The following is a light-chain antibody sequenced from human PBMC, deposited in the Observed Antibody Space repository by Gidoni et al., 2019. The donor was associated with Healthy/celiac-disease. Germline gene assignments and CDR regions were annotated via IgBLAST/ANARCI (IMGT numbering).Light chain of an antibody. CDR1: QSISSY. J-gene: IGKJ2*01. Sequence: DIQMTQSPSSLSASVGDRVTITCRASQSISSYLNWYQQKPGKAPKLLIYAAPSLQSGVPSRFSGRGSGTAFTLPISSLQPEDFATYYCQQSYSTPPTFGQGTKLEIK. CDR3: QQSYSTPPT. CDR2: AAP. V-gene: IGKV1-39*01.